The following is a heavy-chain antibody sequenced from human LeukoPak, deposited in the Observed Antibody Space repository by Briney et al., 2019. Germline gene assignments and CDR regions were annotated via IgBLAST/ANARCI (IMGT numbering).Heavy chain of an antibody. CDR1: GGTFSSYA. Sequence: SVKVSCKASGGTFSSYAISWVRQAPGQGLEWMGGIIPIFGTANYAQKFQGRVTITADESTSTAYMELSSLRFEDTAVYYCARGVTYCGGDCYGYWGQGTLVTVSS. V-gene: IGHV1-69*13. CDR2: IIPIFGTA. D-gene: IGHD2-21*01. CDR3: ARGVTYCGGDCYGY. J-gene: IGHJ4*02.